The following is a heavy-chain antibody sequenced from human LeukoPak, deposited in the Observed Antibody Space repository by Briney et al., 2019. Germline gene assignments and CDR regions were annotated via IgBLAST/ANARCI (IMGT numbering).Heavy chain of an antibody. CDR1: GFTFSSYW. CDR2: IKQDGSEK. V-gene: IGHV3-7*01. J-gene: IGHJ4*02. D-gene: IGHD3-22*01. Sequence: GGSLRLSCAASGFTFSSYWMSWVRQAPGKGLEWVANIKQDGSEKYYVDSVKGRFTISRDNAKNSLYLQMNSLRAEDTAVYYCARVTGSYYDSSGYSYYFDYWGQGTLVTVSS. CDR3: ARVTGSYYDSSGYSYYFDY.